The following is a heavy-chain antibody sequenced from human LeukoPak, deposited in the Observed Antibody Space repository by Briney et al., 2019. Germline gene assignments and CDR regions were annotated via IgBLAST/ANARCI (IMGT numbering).Heavy chain of an antibody. J-gene: IGHJ6*02. D-gene: IGHD3-10*01. Sequence: GGSLRLSCAASGFTFSSYSMNWVRQAPGKGLECVSYISSGSNTIYYAGSVKGRFTISRDNGKNSLYLQMNSLRDEDTAVYYCARDITVVRGLIGYYYGMDVWGQGTTVTVSS. CDR2: ISSGSNTI. CDR1: GFTFSSYS. CDR3: ARDITVVRGLIGYYYGMDV. V-gene: IGHV3-48*02.